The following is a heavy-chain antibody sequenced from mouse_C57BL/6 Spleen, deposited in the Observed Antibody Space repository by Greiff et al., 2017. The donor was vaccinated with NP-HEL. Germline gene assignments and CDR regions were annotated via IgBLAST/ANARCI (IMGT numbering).Heavy chain of an antibody. CDR3: ARVGTLAGFAY. D-gene: IGHD3-3*01. CDR2: IHPNSGST. J-gene: IGHJ3*01. V-gene: IGHV1-64*01. CDR1: GYTFTSYW. Sequence: QVQLQQPGAELVKPGASVKLSCKASGYTFTSYWMHWVKQRPGQGLVWIGMIHPNSGSTNYNEKFKSKATLTVDKSSSTAYMQLSSLTSEDSAVYYCARVGTLAGFAYWGQGTLVTVSA.